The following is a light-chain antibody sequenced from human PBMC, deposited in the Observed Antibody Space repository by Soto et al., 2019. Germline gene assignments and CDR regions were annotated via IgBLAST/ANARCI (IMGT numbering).Light chain of an antibody. CDR3: RSFTSHRLYA. J-gene: IGLJ1*01. Sequence: QSALAQPTSVSGSPGQSITISCTGNHNDIGTYDYVSWYQQHPGRAPRLLIYGVTTRPSGISDRLYASKSGLTASLTISGLQPEDEDDYYCRSFTSHRLYAFGTASRSP. V-gene: IGLV2-14*03. CDR1: HNDIGTYDY. CDR2: GVT.